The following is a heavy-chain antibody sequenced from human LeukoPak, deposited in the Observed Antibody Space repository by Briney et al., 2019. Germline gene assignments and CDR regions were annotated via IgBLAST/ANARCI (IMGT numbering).Heavy chain of an antibody. Sequence: PSETLSLTCTVSGGSISSYYWSWIRQPPGKGLEWIGYIYYSGSTNYNPSHKSRVTISVDTSKNQFSLKLSSVTAADTAVYYCARDIAAAFDYWGQGTLVTVSS. V-gene: IGHV4-59*01. D-gene: IGHD6-13*01. CDR3: ARDIAAAFDY. CDR1: GGSISSYY. CDR2: IYYSGST. J-gene: IGHJ4*02.